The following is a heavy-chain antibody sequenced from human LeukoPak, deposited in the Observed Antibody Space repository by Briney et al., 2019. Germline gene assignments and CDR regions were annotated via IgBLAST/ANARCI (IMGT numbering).Heavy chain of an antibody. CDR2: IDHTGTT. V-gene: IGHV4-59*12. J-gene: IGHJ6*03. CDR1: DDSITIYY. CDR3: ARDCGITMVRGVIINLRSSMDV. D-gene: IGHD3-10*01. Sequence: SETLSLTCSVSDDSITIYYWTWIRQPPGKGLEWIGYIDHTGTTNYNPSLNSRVTISRDTSKNQFSLKLSSVTAADTAVYYCARDCGITMVRGVIINLRSSMDVWGKGTTVTVSS.